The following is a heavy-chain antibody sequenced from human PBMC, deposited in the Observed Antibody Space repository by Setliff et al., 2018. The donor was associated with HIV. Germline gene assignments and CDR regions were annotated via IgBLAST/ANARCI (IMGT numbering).Heavy chain of an antibody. V-gene: IGHV4-39*01. CDR3: ARHAGPYYNFWSGDYYMDV. Sequence: PSETLSLTCTVSGGSISSSSDYWGWIRQPPGKGLEWIGSIYYSGSTYYNPSLKSRVTISVDTSKNQFSLKLSAVTAADTAVYYCARHAGPYYNFWSGDYYMDVWGKGTTVTVSS. J-gene: IGHJ6*03. D-gene: IGHD3-3*01. CDR1: GGSISSSSDY. CDR2: IYYSGST.